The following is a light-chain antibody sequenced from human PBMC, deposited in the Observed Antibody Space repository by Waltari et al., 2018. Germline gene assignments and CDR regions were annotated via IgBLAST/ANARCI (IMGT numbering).Light chain of an antibody. Sequence: QSVLTQPPSVSGAPGQRVTISCTGSSSNIGAGHDVHWYQQLPGTAPKLLIYGTGSRPSGVPDRFSGSKSGTSASLAITGLQAEDEADYYCQSYDSSLSGSVFGGGTKLTVL. V-gene: IGLV1-40*01. CDR1: SSNIGAGHD. J-gene: IGLJ3*02. CDR3: QSYDSSLSGSV. CDR2: GTG.